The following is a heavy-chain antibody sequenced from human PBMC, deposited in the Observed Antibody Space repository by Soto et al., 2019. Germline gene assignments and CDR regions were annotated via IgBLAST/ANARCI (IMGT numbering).Heavy chain of an antibody. D-gene: IGHD5-12*01. Sequence: PSETLSLTCAVYGGSFSGYYWSWIRQPPGRGLEWIGEINHSGSTNYNPSLKSRVTISVDTSKNQFSLKLSSVTAADTAVYYCARGGGVSGYDHTIDYWGQGTLVTVSS. CDR1: GGSFSGYY. V-gene: IGHV4-34*01. CDR2: INHSGST. CDR3: ARGGGVSGYDHTIDY. J-gene: IGHJ4*02.